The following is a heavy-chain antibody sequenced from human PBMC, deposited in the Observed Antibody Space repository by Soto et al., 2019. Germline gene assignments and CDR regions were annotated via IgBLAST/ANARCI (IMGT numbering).Heavy chain of an antibody. CDR1: GFIFSRDA. Sequence: EALRLSCAASGFIFSRDAKSLCRQAPGKGLEWVSAISGSGGSTYYADSVKGRLTISRDNSKKTLYLPMNSLRAEHTAVYYCAQLRFSFLDPNPSSLDYYDGNDVWGQGT. D-gene: IGHD3-16*02. CDR2: ISGSGGST. CDR3: AQLRFSFLDPNPSSLDYYDGNDV. V-gene: IGHV3-23*01. J-gene: IGHJ6*02.